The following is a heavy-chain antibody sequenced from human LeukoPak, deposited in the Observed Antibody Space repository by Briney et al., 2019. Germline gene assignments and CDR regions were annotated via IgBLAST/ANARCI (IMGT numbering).Heavy chain of an antibody. CDR1: GFTFSSYS. CDR2: ISSGSSTI. Sequence: PGGSLRLSCAASGFTFSSYSMNWVRQAPGKGLEWVSYISSGSSTIYYADSVKGRFTISRDNAKNSLCLQMNSLRDEDTAVYYCARVRKYSSGWYDAFDIWGQGTMVTVSS. V-gene: IGHV3-48*02. CDR3: ARVRKYSSGWYDAFDI. J-gene: IGHJ3*02. D-gene: IGHD6-19*01.